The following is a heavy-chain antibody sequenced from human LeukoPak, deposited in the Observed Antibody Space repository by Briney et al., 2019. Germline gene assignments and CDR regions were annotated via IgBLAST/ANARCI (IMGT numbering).Heavy chain of an antibody. J-gene: IGHJ2*01. Sequence: KASETLSLTCAVYGGSFSGYYWSWIRQPPGKGLEWIGEINHSGSTNYNPSLKSRVTISVDTSKNQFSLKLSSVTAADTAVYYCARDSGPAHYYDSSGQDLYFDLWGRGTLVTVSS. CDR3: ARDSGPAHYYDSSGQDLYFDL. D-gene: IGHD3-22*01. V-gene: IGHV4-34*01. CDR1: GGSFSGYY. CDR2: INHSGST.